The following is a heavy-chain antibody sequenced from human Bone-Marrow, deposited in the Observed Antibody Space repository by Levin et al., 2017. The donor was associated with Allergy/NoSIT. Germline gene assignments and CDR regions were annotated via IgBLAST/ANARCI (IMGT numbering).Heavy chain of an antibody. V-gene: IGHV4-30-4*01. CDR3: ARAGDAVHLGYFDS. CDR1: GDSLITGDFY. D-gene: IGHD7-27*01. Sequence: PSETLSLTCTVSGDSLITGDFYWSWIRQPPGKGLEWIGYIYHSGRTYYNPSLESRLIISVDTSKSQFSLKLTSVTVADTAVYYCARAGDAVHLGYFDSWGQGTLVTVSS. J-gene: IGHJ4*02. CDR2: IYHSGRT.